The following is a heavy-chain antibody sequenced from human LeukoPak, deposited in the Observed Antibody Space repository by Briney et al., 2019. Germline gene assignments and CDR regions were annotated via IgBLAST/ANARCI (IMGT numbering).Heavy chain of an antibody. J-gene: IGHJ4*02. D-gene: IGHD3-22*01. Sequence: SETLSLTCTVSGGSISSGSYYWSWIRQPAGKGLEWIGRIYTSGSTNYNPSLKSRVTISVDTSKNQFSLKLSSVTAADTAVYYCAREIAGYYDSSGYPGFDYWGQGTLVTVSS. CDR1: GGSISSGSYY. CDR2: IYTSGST. CDR3: AREIAGYYDSSGYPGFDY. V-gene: IGHV4-61*02.